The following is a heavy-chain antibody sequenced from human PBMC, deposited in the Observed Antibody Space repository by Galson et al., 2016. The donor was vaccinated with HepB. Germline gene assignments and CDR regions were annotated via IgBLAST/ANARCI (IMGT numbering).Heavy chain of an antibody. V-gene: IGHV3-23*01. CDR2: ISGSGNSA. D-gene: IGHD3-3*01. J-gene: IGHJ4*02. CDR1: GFTFSNYA. CDR3: AKSLDEIILLINNDQFDF. Sequence: SLRLSCAASGFTFSNYAMTWVRQAPGKGLEWVSTISGSGNSAYYADSVKSRFTTSRDNSKITLYLHMNSLRAEDTAVYYCAKSLDEIILLINNDQFDFWGQGTLVTVSS.